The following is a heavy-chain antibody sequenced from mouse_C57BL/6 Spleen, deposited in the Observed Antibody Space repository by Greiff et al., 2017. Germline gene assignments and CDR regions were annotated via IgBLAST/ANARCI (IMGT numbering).Heavy chain of an antibody. CDR1: GFTFSDYG. CDR3: ARHGYDAMDY. CDR2: ISSGSSTI. J-gene: IGHJ4*01. V-gene: IGHV5-17*01. Sequence: EVQLVESGGGLVKPGGSLKLSCAASGFTFSDYGMHWVRQAPEKGLEWVAYISSGSSTIYYADTVKGRFTISRDNAKNTLFLQMTSLRSEDTAMYYCARHGYDAMDYWGQGTSVTVSS.